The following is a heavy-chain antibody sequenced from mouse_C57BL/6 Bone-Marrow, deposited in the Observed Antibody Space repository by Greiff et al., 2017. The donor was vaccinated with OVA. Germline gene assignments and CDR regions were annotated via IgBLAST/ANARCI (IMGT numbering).Heavy chain of an antibody. CDR2: IDPEDGET. J-gene: IGHJ2*01. D-gene: IGHD2-2*01. V-gene: IGHV14-2*01. Sequence: VQLQQSGAELVKPGASVKLSCTASGFNINDYYMHWVKQRTEQGLEWIGRIDPEDGETKYAPKFQGKATITADTSSNTAYLQLSSLTSEDNAVYYCASCGSTMVKAGYFDYWGQGTTLTVSS. CDR1: GFNINDYY. CDR3: ASCGSTMVKAGYFDY.